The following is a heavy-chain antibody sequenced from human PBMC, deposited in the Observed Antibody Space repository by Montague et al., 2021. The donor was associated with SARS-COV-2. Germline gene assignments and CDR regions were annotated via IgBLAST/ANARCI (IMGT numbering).Heavy chain of an antibody. CDR2: IYSIGST. Sequence: SETLSLTCTGAGGSISRDYWSWIREHAGKGLEWIRRIYSIGSTNYNPSLKSRVTMSVGTSKNQFSLKLSSVTAADTALYYGARDRPRSYYYGSGTYTWGGYGMDVWGQGTTVTVSS. CDR3: ARDRPRSYYYGSGTYTWGGYGMDV. CDR1: GGSISRDY. D-gene: IGHD3-10*01. J-gene: IGHJ6*02. V-gene: IGHV4-4*07.